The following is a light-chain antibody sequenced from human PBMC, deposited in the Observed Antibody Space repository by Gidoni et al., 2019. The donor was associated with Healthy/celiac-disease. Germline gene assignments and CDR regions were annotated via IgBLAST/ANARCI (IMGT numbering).Light chain of an antibody. CDR1: QSVSSY. CDR3: QQRSNWPPRYT. J-gene: IGKJ2*01. CDR2: DAS. V-gene: IGKV3-11*01. Sequence: EIVLTQSPATLSLSPGDRATLSCRASQSVSSYVAWYEQKPGQAPRLLIYDASNRATGIPARFSGSGSGTDFTLTISSLEPEDFAVYYCQQRSNWPPRYTFGQGTKLEIK.